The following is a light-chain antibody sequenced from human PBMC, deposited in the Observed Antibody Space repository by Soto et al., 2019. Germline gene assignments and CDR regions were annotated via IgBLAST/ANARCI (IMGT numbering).Light chain of an antibody. V-gene: IGLV2-14*01. CDR2: EVS. CDR1: SSDVGGYNY. Sequence: QSALTQPASVSGSPGQSITISCTGTSSDVGGYNYVSWYQQHPGKAPKLMIFEVSNRPSGVSDRVSGSKSGNTASLTISGLQAEDEADYYCSSYTSSSILVFGGGTKLTVL. CDR3: SSYTSSSILV. J-gene: IGLJ3*02.